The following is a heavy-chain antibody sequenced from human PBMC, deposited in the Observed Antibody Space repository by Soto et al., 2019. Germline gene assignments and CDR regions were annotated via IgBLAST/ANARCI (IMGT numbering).Heavy chain of an antibody. V-gene: IGHV1-46*01. Sequence: QVQLVQSGAEVKKPGASVKVSCKASGYTFTSYYMHWVRQAPGQGLEWMGIINPSGGSTSYAQKFQGRVTMTRDTSTSTVYMELSSLRSEDTAVYYCVREEEREARHDYWGQGTLVTVSS. CDR2: INPSGGST. J-gene: IGHJ4*02. CDR3: VREEEREARHDY. D-gene: IGHD1-26*01. CDR1: GYTFTSYY.